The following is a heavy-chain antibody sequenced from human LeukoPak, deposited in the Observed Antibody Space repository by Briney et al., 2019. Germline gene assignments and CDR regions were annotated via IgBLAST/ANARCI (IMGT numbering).Heavy chain of an antibody. CDR1: GFSLSTTGVG. Sequence: SGPTLVKPTQTLTLTCTFSGFSLSTTGVGVTWVRQPPGKALEWLALIYWNDDKHYSPSLKTRLTITKDTSKNQVVLTMTNMDPVGTATYYCAHDRAGIGFDPWGQGTLVTVSS. J-gene: IGHJ5*02. CDR3: AHDRAGIGFDP. V-gene: IGHV2-5*01. D-gene: IGHD3-22*01. CDR2: IYWNDDK.